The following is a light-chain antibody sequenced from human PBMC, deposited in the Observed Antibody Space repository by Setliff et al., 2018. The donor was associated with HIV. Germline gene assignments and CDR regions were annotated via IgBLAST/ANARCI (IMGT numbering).Light chain of an antibody. V-gene: IGLV2-14*03. Sequence: SALTQPASVSGSPGQSITISCAETSSDVGGYNYVSWYQQHPGKAPKLMISDVSNRPSGVSNRFSGSKSGNTASLTISGLQAEDEADYYCSSYTSSTPLYVFGTGTKVTVL. J-gene: IGLJ1*01. CDR1: SSDVGGYNY. CDR2: DVS. CDR3: SSYTSSTPLYV.